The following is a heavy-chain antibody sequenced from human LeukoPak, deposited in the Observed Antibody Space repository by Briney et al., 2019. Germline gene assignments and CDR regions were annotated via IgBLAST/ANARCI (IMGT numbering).Heavy chain of an antibody. CDR3: ARGDFWSGYYLGAEYFQH. CDR2: INHSGST. V-gene: IGHV4-34*09. D-gene: IGHD3-3*01. Sequence: SETLSLTCAVYGGSFSGYYWSWIRQPPGKGLEWIGEINHSGSTYYNPSLKSRVTISVDTSKNQFSLKLSSVTAADTAVYYCARGDFWSGYYLGAEYFQHWGQGTLVTVSS. J-gene: IGHJ1*01. CDR1: GGSFSGYY.